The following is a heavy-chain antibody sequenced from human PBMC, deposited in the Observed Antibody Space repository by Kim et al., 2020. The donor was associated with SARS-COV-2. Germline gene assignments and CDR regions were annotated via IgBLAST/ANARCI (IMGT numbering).Heavy chain of an antibody. D-gene: IGHD2-2*01. V-gene: IGHV3-21*01. CDR3: AREGPTWFVPAAMAFDP. J-gene: IGHJ5*02. Sequence: VKGRFTISRDNAKNSLYLQMNSLRAEDTAVYYCAREGPTWFVPAAMAFDPWGQGTLVTVSS.